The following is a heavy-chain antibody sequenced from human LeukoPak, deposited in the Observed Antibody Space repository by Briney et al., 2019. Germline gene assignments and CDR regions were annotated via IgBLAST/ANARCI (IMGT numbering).Heavy chain of an antibody. CDR1: GFTFSSYG. J-gene: IGHJ4*02. CDR3: ARGGVDY. Sequence: GGSLRLFCAASGFTFSSYGMSWVRQAPGKGLEWVSAISGSGGTTYYADSVKGRFTISRDSVKNTLYLQMNSLRAEDTAVYYCARGGVDYWGQGTLVTVSS. V-gene: IGHV3-23*01. CDR2: ISGSGGTT.